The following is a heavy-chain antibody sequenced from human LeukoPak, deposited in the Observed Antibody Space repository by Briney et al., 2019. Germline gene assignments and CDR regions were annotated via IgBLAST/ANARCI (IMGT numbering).Heavy chain of an antibody. CDR3: AREAGQQLVYDY. CDR1: GYTFTSYY. V-gene: IGHV1-46*01. J-gene: IGHJ4*02. CDR2: INPSGGST. D-gene: IGHD6-13*01. Sequence: VASVNVSCTASGYTFTSYYMHWVRQAPGQGLEWMGIINPSGGSTSYAQKFQGRVTMTRDTSTSTVYMELSSLRSEDTAVYYCAREAGQQLVYDYWGQGTLVTVSS.